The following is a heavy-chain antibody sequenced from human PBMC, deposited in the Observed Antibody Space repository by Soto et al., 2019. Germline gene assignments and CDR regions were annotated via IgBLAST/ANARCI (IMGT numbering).Heavy chain of an antibody. V-gene: IGHV1-69*01. J-gene: IGHJ6*02. Sequence: QVQLVQSGAEVKKPGSSVKVSCKASGGTFSSYAISWVRQAPGQGLEWMGGIIPIFGTANYAQKFQGRVTITADESTSTAYMELSSLRSEDTAVYYCAKSGYSGYDVQGYYYYYGMDVWGQGTTVTVSS. CDR3: AKSGYSGYDVQGYYYYYGMDV. CDR1: GGTFSSYA. D-gene: IGHD5-12*01. CDR2: IIPIFGTA.